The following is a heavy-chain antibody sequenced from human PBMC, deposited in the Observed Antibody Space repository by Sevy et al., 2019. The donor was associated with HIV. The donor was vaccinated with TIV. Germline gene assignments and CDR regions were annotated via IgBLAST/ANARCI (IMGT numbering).Heavy chain of an antibody. CDR3: AREGCTKPQDY. Sequence: GGSLRLSCAASGFDFSIYRMSWVRQAPGKGLEWVSTLSFGCGKINYADSVKGRFTISRDNSKSSVYLQMNNMRVEDTAVYYCAREGCTKPQDYWGQGTLVTVSS. D-gene: IGHD2-8*01. V-gene: IGHV3-23*01. CDR2: LSFGCGKI. J-gene: IGHJ4*02. CDR1: GFDFSIYR.